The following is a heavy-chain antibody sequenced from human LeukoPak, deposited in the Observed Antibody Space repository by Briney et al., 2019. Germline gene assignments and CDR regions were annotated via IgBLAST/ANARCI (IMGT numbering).Heavy chain of an antibody. D-gene: IGHD3-22*01. CDR2: IYYSGST. CDR3: ARQYYYDSSGYYGAFDI. V-gene: IGHV4-39*01. J-gene: IGHJ3*02. CDR1: GGSISSSSYS. Sequence: SETLSLTCTVSGGSISSSSYSWGWIRQPPGKGLEWIGSIYYSGSTYYNPSLKSRVTISVDTSKNQFSLKLSSVTAADTAVYYCARQYYYDSSGYYGAFDIWGQGTMVTVSS.